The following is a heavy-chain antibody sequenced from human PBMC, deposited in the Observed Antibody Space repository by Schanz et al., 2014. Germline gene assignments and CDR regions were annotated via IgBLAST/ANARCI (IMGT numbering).Heavy chain of an antibody. CDR3: ARGTMPGTFDI. CDR1: RSTFSSYT. CDR2: IIPILDVG. D-gene: IGHD2-2*01. V-gene: IGHV1-69*09. Sequence: QGQLVQSGAEVKKPGSSVKVSCKASRSTFSSYTISWVRQAPGQGLEWMGRIIPILDVGNYAQQFQGRVTFTADKSTSTAYMELSSLRYEDTALYYCARGTMPGTFDIWGQGTMVTVSS. J-gene: IGHJ3*02.